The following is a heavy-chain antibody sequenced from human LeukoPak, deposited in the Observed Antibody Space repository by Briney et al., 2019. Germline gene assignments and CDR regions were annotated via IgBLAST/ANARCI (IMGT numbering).Heavy chain of an antibody. CDR2: IYHSGST. J-gene: IGHJ3*02. CDR3: ARMSRGYSGYDTVTDAFDI. V-gene: IGHV4-4*02. Sequence: SGTLSLTCAVSGGSISSSNWWSWVRQPPGKGLEWIGEIYHSGSTNYNPSLKSRVTISVDKPKNQFSLKLSSVTAADTAVYYCARMSRGYSGYDTVTDAFDIWGQGTMVTVSS. CDR1: GGSISSSNW. D-gene: IGHD5-12*01.